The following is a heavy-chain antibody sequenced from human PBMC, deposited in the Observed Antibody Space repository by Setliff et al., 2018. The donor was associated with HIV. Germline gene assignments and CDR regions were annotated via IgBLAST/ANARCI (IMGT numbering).Heavy chain of an antibody. CDR2: IYYSGST. V-gene: IGHV4-59*01. J-gene: IGHJ5*02. CDR1: GGSISSYY. CDR3: ARNYGSGNYWFDP. D-gene: IGHD3-10*01. Sequence: PSETLSLTCTVSGGSISSYYWSWIRQPPGKGLEWIGYIYYSGSTNYNPSLKSRVTISVDTSKNQFSLKLSSVTAADTAVYYCARNYGSGNYWFDPWGQGTLVTVPQ.